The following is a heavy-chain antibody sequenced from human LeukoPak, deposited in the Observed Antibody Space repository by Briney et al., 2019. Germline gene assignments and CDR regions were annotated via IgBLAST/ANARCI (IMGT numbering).Heavy chain of an antibody. J-gene: IGHJ4*02. D-gene: IGHD1-26*01. Sequence: QTLSLTCTVSGGSISSGGYYWSWIRQHPGKALEWLALIDWDDDKYYSTSLKTRLTISKDTSKNQVVLTMTNMDPVDTATYYCARMYSGSYDYWGQGTLVTVSS. CDR3: ARMYSGSYDY. CDR1: GGSISSGGYY. V-gene: IGHV2-70*01. CDR2: IDWDDDK.